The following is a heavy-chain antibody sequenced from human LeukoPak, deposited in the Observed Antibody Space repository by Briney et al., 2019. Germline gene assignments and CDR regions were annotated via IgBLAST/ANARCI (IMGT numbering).Heavy chain of an antibody. Sequence: GGSLRLSCAVSGFAFGSEAMSWVRQAPGKGLEWVSVITSGGSTYHADSVKGRFTISRDSSKNTLYLQMNSLRADDAAVYYCARDLGSGTYYDAFDIWGQGTMVTVSS. V-gene: IGHV3-53*01. D-gene: IGHD1-26*01. CDR1: GFAFGSEA. CDR2: ITSGGST. J-gene: IGHJ3*02. CDR3: ARDLGSGTYYDAFDI.